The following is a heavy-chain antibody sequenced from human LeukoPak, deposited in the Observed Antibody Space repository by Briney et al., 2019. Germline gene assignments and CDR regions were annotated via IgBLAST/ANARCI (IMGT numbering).Heavy chain of an antibody. V-gene: IGHV4-39*07. D-gene: IGHD1-1*01. J-gene: IGHJ4*02. CDR3: VRFKQLGRSFDS. CDR2: IYYSGTT. Sequence: PSETLSLTCTVSGGSIGKTSYYWGWIRQPPGKGLEWIGNIYYSGTTYYNPSLKSRVTISVDTSKNQFSLTLNSVTAADTAVYFCVRFKQLGRSFDSWGLGSLVTVSS. CDR1: GGSIGKTSYY.